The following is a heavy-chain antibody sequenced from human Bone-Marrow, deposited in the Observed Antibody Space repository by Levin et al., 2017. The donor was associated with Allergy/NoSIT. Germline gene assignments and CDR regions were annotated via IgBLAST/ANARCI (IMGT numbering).Heavy chain of an antibody. CDR3: ARAPYTSGPFDY. CDR2: ISGSGDTI. Sequence: GESLKISCVASGFTFSSRCMNWVRQAPGEGLEWVSFISGSGDTIYYADSMKGRFTISRDNAKNSLYLQMNNLKAEDTAIYYCARAPYTSGPFDYWGQGALVTV. V-gene: IGHV3-48*01. CDR1: GFTFSSRC. J-gene: IGHJ4*02. D-gene: IGHD1-1*01.